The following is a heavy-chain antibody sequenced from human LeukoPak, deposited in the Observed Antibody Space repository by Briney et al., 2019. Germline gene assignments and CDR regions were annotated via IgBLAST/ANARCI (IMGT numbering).Heavy chain of an antibody. CDR2: IREDGSEK. Sequence: GGSLRLSCVASGFTLTNYWMSWVRQAPEKGLEWVANIREDGSEKYYVDSVKGRFTISRDNTKNSLYLQMNSLRAEDTAVYYCAREDEYNTFDNWGQGTLVTVSS. D-gene: IGHD1-1*01. J-gene: IGHJ4*02. V-gene: IGHV3-7*01. CDR3: AREDEYNTFDN. CDR1: GFTLTNYW.